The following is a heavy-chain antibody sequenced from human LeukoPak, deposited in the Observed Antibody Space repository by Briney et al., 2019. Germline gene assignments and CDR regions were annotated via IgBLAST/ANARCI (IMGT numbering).Heavy chain of an antibody. CDR3: ARGVSGILDAFDI. Sequence: SETLSLTCTVSGGSISSGSYYWSWIRQPAGKGLEWIGRIYTSGSTNYNPSLKSRVTISVDTSKNQFSLKLNSVTAADTAVYYCARGVSGILDAFDIWGQGTMVTVSS. CDR1: GGSISSGSYY. CDR2: IYTSGST. D-gene: IGHD1-14*01. V-gene: IGHV4-61*02. J-gene: IGHJ3*02.